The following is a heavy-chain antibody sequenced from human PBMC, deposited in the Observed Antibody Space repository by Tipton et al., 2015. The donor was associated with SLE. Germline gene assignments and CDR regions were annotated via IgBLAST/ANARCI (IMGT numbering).Heavy chain of an antibody. J-gene: IGHJ2*01. D-gene: IGHD5-12*01. V-gene: IGHV4-4*07. CDR2: IYTSGST. CDR3: ARRLHWYFDL. CDR1: GGSITSYY. Sequence: TLSLTCTVSGGSITSYYWSWIRQPAGKGLEWIGRIYTSGSTNYNPSLKSRVTLSVDTSKNQFSLKLSSVTAADTAMYYCARRLHWYFDLWGRGTLVTVSS.